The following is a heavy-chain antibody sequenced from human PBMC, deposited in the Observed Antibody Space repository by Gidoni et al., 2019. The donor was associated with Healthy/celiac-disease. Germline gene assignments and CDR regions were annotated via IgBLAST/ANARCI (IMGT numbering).Heavy chain of an antibody. Sequence: QVQLQESGPGLVKPSETLSLTCAVSGYSISSGYYWGWTRQPPGKGLEWIGSIYHSGSTYYNPSLKSRVTISVDTSKNQFSLKLSSVTAADTAVYYCARHPGYSYGISVWYFDLWGRGTLVTISS. CDR2: IYHSGST. CDR3: ARHPGYSYGISVWYFDL. D-gene: IGHD5-18*01. CDR1: GYSISSGYY. V-gene: IGHV4-38-2*01. J-gene: IGHJ2*01.